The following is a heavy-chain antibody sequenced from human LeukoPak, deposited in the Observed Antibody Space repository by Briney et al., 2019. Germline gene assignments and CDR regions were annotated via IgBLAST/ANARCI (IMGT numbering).Heavy chain of an antibody. Sequence: PSETLSLTCTVSGGSISNSDYSWGWIRQPPGKGLECIGTIYYSGSTYYKSSLKSRVTISVDTSKNQFSLKLSSVTAADTAVYYCARVADGKGYPFDYWGQGTLVIVSS. D-gene: IGHD5-18*01. CDR2: IYYSGST. J-gene: IGHJ4*02. V-gene: IGHV4-39*07. CDR3: ARVADGKGYPFDY. CDR1: GGSISNSDYS.